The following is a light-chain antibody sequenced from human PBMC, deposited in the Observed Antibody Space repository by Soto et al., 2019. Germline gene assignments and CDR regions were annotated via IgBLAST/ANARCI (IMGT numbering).Light chain of an antibody. V-gene: IGLV3-1*01. Sequence: SYELTQPPSVSVSRGQTASITCSGDKLGDKYACWFQQKPGQSPVLVIYQDNKRPSGIPERFSGSNSGNTATLTISGTQAMDEADYYCQAWDSSTVVFGGGTKLTVL. CDR2: QDN. CDR3: QAWDSSTVV. CDR1: KLGDKY. J-gene: IGLJ2*01.